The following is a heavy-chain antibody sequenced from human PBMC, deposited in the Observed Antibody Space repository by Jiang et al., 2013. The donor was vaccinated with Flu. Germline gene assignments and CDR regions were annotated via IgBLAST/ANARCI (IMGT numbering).Heavy chain of an antibody. CDR1: GYTFTSYY. Sequence: SGAEVKKPGASVKVSCKASGYTFTSYYMHWVRQAPGQGLEWMGIINPSGGSTSYAQKFQGRVTMTRDASTSTVYMELSSLRSEDTAVYYCASAYCSSTSCPLRYYYYGMDVWGKGTTVTVSS. D-gene: IGHD2-2*01. CDR3: ASAYCSSTSCPLRYYYYGMDV. V-gene: IGHV1-46*01. J-gene: IGHJ6*04. CDR2: INPSGGST.